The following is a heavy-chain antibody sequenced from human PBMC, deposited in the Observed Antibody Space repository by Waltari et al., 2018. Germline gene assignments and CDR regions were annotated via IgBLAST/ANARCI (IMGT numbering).Heavy chain of an antibody. J-gene: IGHJ4*01. V-gene: IGHV2-5*01. CDR2: IYWNDDK. CDR1: GFSLSTSGVG. D-gene: IGHD4-17*01. CDR3: GQLRSTVTTGGYLDY. Sequence: QITLKESGPTLVKPTQTLTLTCTFSGFSLSTSGVGVGWIRQPPGKALEWLALIYWNDDKRYSPSLKSRLTITKDTSKNQVVLTMTNMDPVDTATYYYGQLRSTVTTGGYLDYWGQGTLVTVSS.